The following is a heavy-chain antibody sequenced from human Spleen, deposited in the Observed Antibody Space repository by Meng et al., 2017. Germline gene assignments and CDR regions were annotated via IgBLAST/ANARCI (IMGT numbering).Heavy chain of an antibody. Sequence: QVQLQQWGAGLLKPSETLSLTCVVSGGSFIDYYWSWIRQPPGKGLQWIGEIEHSEGPNYNPSLKSRVTISVDTSKNQISLELTSVTAADTAVYYCARNGAYCLEYWGQGSLVTVSS. J-gene: IGHJ4*02. V-gene: IGHV4-34*01. CDR1: GGSFIDYY. CDR3: ARNGAYCLEY. D-gene: IGHD2-21*01. CDR2: IEHSEGP.